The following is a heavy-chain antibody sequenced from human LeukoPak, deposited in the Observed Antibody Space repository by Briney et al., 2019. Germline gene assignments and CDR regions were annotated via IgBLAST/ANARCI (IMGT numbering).Heavy chain of an antibody. CDR1: GGSISSYY. J-gene: IGHJ4*02. CDR2: IYYSGST. V-gene: IGHV4-59*12. CDR3: ARENGYKYDY. Sequence: SETLSLTCTVSGGSISSYYWSWIRQPPGKGLEWIGYIYYSGSTNYNPSLKSRVTISLDTSKKKFSLKLSSVTAADTAVYYCARENGYKYDYWGQGTLVTVSS. D-gene: IGHD5-24*01.